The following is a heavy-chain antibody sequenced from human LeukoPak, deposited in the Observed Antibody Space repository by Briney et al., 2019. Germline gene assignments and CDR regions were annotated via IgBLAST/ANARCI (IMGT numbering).Heavy chain of an antibody. Sequence: GGSLRLSCAASGFTFSLYWMDWVRRAPGKGLEWVANIKQDGSEKNYVDSVKGRFTISRDNAKNSLYLQMNNLRVEDTAMYYCAGGTGFIIKDWGQGTLVTVFS. CDR1: GFTFSLYW. J-gene: IGHJ4*02. V-gene: IGHV3-7*03. D-gene: IGHD3-9*01. CDR2: IKQDGSEK. CDR3: AGGTGFIIKD.